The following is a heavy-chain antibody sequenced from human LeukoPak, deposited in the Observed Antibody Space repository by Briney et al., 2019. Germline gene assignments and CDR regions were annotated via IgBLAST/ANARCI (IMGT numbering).Heavy chain of an antibody. CDR1: GYTFTTYY. J-gene: IGHJ3*02. V-gene: IGHV1-46*01. CDR3: ARLSQQTFDI. Sequence: ASVKVSCKASGYTFTTYYMHWVRQAPGQGLEWMGVIDPSGGGTSYAQKFQGRVTMTRDTSTSTVYMELSSLRSDDTAVYYCARLSQQTFDIWGQGTLVTVS. CDR2: IDPSGGGT.